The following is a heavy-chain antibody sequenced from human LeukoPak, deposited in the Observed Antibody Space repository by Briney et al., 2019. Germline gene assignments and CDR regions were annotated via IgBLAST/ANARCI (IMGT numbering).Heavy chain of an antibody. V-gene: IGHV1-2*02. Sequence: ASVKVSCKASGYTFTGYYMHWVRQAPGQGLEWMGWINPNSGGTNYAQKFQGRVTMTRDTSISTAYMELSRLRSDDTAVYYCAREFEPGEMATTTDDYWGQGTLVTVSS. D-gene: IGHD5-24*01. CDR3: AREFEPGEMATTTDDY. CDR2: INPNSGGT. CDR1: GYTFTGYY. J-gene: IGHJ4*02.